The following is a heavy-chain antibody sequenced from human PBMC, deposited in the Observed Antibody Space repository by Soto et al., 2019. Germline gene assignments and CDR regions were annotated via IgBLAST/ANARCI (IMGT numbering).Heavy chain of an antibody. CDR2: IYSDGTST. D-gene: IGHD1-26*01. V-gene: IGHV3-74*01. CDR3: ARGDRGAFDL. CDR1: GFTFDYYW. Sequence: EVPLVESGGGLVQPGESLRLSCAASGFTFDYYWMHWVRQAPGKGLVWVSRIYSDGTSTTYAHSVKGRFTISRDNAKNTLSLQTNSLRADDPAVYYCARGDRGAFDLWGQGTVVTVSS. J-gene: IGHJ3*01.